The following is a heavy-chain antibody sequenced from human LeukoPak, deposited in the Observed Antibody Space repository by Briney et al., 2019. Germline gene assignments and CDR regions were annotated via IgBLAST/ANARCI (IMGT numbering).Heavy chain of an antibody. J-gene: IGHJ3*01. CDR1: GFTFDDYS. CDR3: TRDLRIAMIADAFDL. CDR2: ISSSSGYI. Sequence: GGSLRLSCAASGFTFDDYSMNWVSQAPGKGLEWVSFISSSSGYIFYADSMKGRFTISRDNAKNSLYLQMNSLRAEDTAIYYCTRDLRIAMIADAFDLWGQGTMVTVSS. V-gene: IGHV3-21*01. D-gene: IGHD3-22*01.